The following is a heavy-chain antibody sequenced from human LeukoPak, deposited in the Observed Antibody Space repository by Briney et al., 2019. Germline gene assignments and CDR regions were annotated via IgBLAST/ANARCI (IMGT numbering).Heavy chain of an antibody. CDR3: AKGDYGDYYFDY. V-gene: IGHV3-30*18. Sequence: PGKSLRLSCAASGFTFSSYGMHWVRQAPGKGLEWVAVISYDGSNKYYADSVKGRFTISRDNSKNTLYLQMNSLRAEDTAVYYCAKGDYGDYYFDYWGQGTLVTVSS. CDR2: ISYDGSNK. CDR1: GFTFSSYG. J-gene: IGHJ4*02. D-gene: IGHD4-17*01.